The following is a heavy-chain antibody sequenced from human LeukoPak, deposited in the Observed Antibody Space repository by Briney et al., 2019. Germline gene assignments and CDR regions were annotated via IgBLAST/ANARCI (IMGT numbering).Heavy chain of an antibody. Sequence: ASVKVSCKVSGYTLSELSMHWVRQAPGKGLEWMGGFDPEDGDSIYAQKFQGRVTMTEDTSTDTAYMELSSLRSEDTAVYYCAREESYYDSSGYYLNYWGQGTLVTVSS. D-gene: IGHD3-22*01. CDR2: FDPEDGDS. V-gene: IGHV1-24*01. CDR1: GYTLSELS. CDR3: AREESYYDSSGYYLNY. J-gene: IGHJ4*02.